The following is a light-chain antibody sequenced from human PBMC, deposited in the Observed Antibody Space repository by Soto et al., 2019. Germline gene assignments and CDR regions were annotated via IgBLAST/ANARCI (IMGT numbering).Light chain of an antibody. CDR1: SSDVGGYNY. CDR3: SSYTSSSPVV. CDR2: DVS. Sequence: QSVLTQPASVSGSPGQSITISCTGTSSDVGGYNYVSWYQQHPGTAPQLMIYDVSNRPAGVSNPFSGSKSSNTASLTISGLQADDEADYYCSSYTSSSPVVFGGGTKLTVL. J-gene: IGLJ2*01. V-gene: IGLV2-14*01.